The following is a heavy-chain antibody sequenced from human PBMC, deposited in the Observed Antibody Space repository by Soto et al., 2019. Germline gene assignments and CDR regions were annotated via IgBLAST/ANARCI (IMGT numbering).Heavy chain of an antibody. CDR2: MNPNSGST. D-gene: IGHD3-3*01. Sequence: GASVKVSCKASGYTFTSYDINWVRQATGQGLEWMGWMNPNSGSTGYAQKFQGRVTMTRNTSISTAYMELSSLRSEDTAVYYCARSPEWLFYYYYYYYMDVWGKGTTVTVSS. J-gene: IGHJ6*03. CDR3: ARSPEWLFYYYYYYYMDV. V-gene: IGHV1-8*01. CDR1: GYTFTSYD.